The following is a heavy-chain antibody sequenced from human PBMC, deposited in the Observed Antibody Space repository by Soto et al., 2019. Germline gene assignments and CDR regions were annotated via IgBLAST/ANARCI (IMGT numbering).Heavy chain of an antibody. V-gene: IGHV4-31*03. CDR1: GGSISSGGYY. D-gene: IGHD3-10*01. CDR2: IYYSGST. Sequence: SETLSLTCTVSGGSISSGGYYWSWIRQHPGKGLEWIGYIYYSGSTYYNPSLKNRVTISVDTSKNQFSLKLSSVTAADTAVYYCARVTRTMVGYYFDYWGQGTLVTVSS. J-gene: IGHJ4*02. CDR3: ARVTRTMVGYYFDY.